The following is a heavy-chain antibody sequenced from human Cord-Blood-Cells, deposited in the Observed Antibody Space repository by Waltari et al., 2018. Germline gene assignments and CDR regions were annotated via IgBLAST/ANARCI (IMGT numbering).Heavy chain of an antibody. V-gene: IGHV1-3*01. CDR3: ASYQGYSYGYYYYYGMDV. CDR2: INAGNGNT. D-gene: IGHD5-18*01. J-gene: IGHJ6*02. CDR1: GYTFTSYA. Sequence: QVQLVQSGAAVKKPGASVKVSCKASGYTFTSYATHWVRQAPGQRLEWMGWINAGNGNTKYSQKFQGRVTITRDTSASTAYMELSSLRSEDTAVYYCASYQGYSYGYYYYYGMDVWGQGTTVTVSS.